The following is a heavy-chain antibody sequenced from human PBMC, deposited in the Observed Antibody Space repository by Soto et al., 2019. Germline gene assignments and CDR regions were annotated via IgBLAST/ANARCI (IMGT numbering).Heavy chain of an antibody. Sequence: PGGSLRLSCAASGFTFTTAWINWVRQAPGKGLEWVGRIRSKTNSGTTEYAAPVKGRFTISRDDSKNTAYLQMNSLKTEDTAVYYCTRQEGDFWSGYYSGRAFDIWGQGTMVTVSS. CDR3: TRQEGDFWSGYYSGRAFDI. D-gene: IGHD3-3*01. CDR1: GFTFTTAW. J-gene: IGHJ3*02. CDR2: IRSKTNSGTT. V-gene: IGHV3-15*07.